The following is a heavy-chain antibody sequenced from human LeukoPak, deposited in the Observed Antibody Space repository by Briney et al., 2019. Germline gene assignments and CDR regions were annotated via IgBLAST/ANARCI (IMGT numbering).Heavy chain of an antibody. V-gene: IGHV4-59*01. CDR3: ARGVYIAAAQYAY. Sequence: PSETLSLTCTVSGGSISSYYWSWTRQPPGKGLEWIGYIYYSGTTNYNPSLKSRVTISVDTSKNQFSLKLSSVTAADTAVYYCARGVYIAAAQYAYWGQGTLVTVSS. J-gene: IGHJ4*02. CDR1: GGSISSYY. D-gene: IGHD6-13*01. CDR2: IYYSGTT.